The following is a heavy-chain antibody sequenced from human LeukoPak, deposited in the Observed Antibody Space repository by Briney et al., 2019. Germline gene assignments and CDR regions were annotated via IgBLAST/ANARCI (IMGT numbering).Heavy chain of an antibody. CDR3: ARDNVHSGYDDVPREFDY. CDR1: GYTFTSYG. J-gene: IGHJ4*02. CDR2: ISAYNGNT. Sequence: ASVKVSCKASGYTFTSYGISWVRQAPGQGLEWVGWISAYNGNTNYAQKLQGRVTMTTDTSTSTAYMELRSLRSDDTAVYYCARDNVHSGYDDVPREFDYWGQGTLVTVSS. V-gene: IGHV1-18*01. D-gene: IGHD5-12*01.